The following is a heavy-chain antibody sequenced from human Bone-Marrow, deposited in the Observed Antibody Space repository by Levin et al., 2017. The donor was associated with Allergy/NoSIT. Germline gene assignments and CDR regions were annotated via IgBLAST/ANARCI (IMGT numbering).Heavy chain of an antibody. J-gene: IGHJ4*02. CDR3: ARHGDKRKFFFDY. CDR2: IKQDGNDK. D-gene: IGHD1-14*01. Sequence: GGSLRLSCEASGFSFNSYGMHWVRQAPGKGLEWVANIKQDGNDKYFLDSVKGRFTISRDNANKSIFLQMSSLRVEDTAVYYCARHGDKRKFFFDYWGQGALVTVSS. V-gene: IGHV3-7*01. CDR1: GFSFNSYG.